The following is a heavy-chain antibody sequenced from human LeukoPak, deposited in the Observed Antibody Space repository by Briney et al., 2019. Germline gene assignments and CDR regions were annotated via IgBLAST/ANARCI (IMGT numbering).Heavy chain of an antibody. CDR2: NYPGDSDT. D-gene: IGHD3-16*01. Sequence: HGESLKISCQGSGYSFTSYWIGWVRQMPGKGLEWMGINYPGDSDTKYSPTFQGQVTISADKSISTAYLQWSSLKASDTAMYYCARMIKDTAWFDPWGQGTLVTVSS. CDR1: GYSFTSYW. J-gene: IGHJ5*02. CDR3: ARMIKDTAWFDP. V-gene: IGHV5-51*01.